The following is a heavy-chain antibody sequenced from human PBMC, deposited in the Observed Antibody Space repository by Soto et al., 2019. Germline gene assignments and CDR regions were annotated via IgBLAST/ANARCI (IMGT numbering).Heavy chain of an antibody. D-gene: IGHD6-13*01. V-gene: IGHV3-30*03. CDR3: AKALIAAAGTGSYFDY. CDR1: GFTFSSYG. Sequence: QVQLVESGGGVVQPGRSLRLSCAASGFTFSSYGMYWVRQAPGKXXXXXAVISYDGSNKYYADSVKGRFTISRDNSKXXXXLXMXXXXXXXXXXXYXAKALIAAAGTGSYFDYWGQGTLVTVSS. CDR2: ISYDGSNK. J-gene: IGHJ4*02.